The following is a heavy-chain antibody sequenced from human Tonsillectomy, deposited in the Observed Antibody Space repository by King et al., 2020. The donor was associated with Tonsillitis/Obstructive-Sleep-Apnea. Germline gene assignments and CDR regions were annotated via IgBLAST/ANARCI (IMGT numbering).Heavy chain of an antibody. J-gene: IGHJ6*02. CDR3: ARKGDCSVGSCYSYYYYGMDV. CDR2: IHYSGST. CDR1: GGPISSFY. Sequence: QLQESGPGLVKPSETLSLTCTVFGGPISSFYWSWIRQPPGKGLGWIGYIHYSGSTNYNHSLKSRVTISVDTSKNQFSLKLSSVTAADTAVYYCARKGDCSVGSCYSYYYYGMDVWGQGTTVTVSS. V-gene: IGHV4-59*08. D-gene: IGHD2-15*01.